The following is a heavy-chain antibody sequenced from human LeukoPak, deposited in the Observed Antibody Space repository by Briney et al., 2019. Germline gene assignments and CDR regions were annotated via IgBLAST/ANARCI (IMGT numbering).Heavy chain of an antibody. D-gene: IGHD3-3*01. J-gene: IGHJ6*03. CDR2: IYYSGST. V-gene: IGHV4-39*07. Sequence: KPSETLSLTCTVSGGSISSSSYYWGWIRQPPGKGLEWIGSIYYSGSTYYNPSLKSRATISVDTSKNQFSLKLSSVTAADTAVYYCARDNALLSGYSTYYYYYYMDVWGKGTTVTVSS. CDR3: ARDNALLSGYSTYYYYYYMDV. CDR1: GGSISSSSYY.